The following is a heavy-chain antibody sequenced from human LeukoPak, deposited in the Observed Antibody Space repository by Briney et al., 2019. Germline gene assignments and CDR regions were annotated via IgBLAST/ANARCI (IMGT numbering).Heavy chain of an antibody. D-gene: IGHD6-19*01. J-gene: IGHJ4*02. V-gene: IGHV3-7*01. Sequence: GGSLRLSCAASGFTFSSYWMSWVRQAPGKGLEWVANIKQDGSEKYYVDSVKGRFTISRDNAKNSLYLQMNSLRAEDTAVYYCARIRRGWSQNWDYWGQGTLVTVSS. CDR2: IKQDGSEK. CDR1: GFTFSSYW. CDR3: ARIRRGWSQNWDY.